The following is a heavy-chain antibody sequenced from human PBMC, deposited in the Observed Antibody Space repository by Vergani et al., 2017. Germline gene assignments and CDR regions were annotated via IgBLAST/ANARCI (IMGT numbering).Heavy chain of an antibody. Sequence: QVQLVESGGGVVQPGRSLRLSCAASGFTFSSYAMHWVRQAPGKGLEWVAVISYDGSNKYYADSVKGRFTISRDNSKNTLYLQMNSLRAEDTAVYYCARGGGTGPAGGTYSFDYWGQGTLVTVSS. CDR3: ARGGGTGPAGGTYSFDY. CDR2: ISYDGSNK. CDR1: GFTFSSYA. D-gene: IGHD1-1*01. J-gene: IGHJ4*02. V-gene: IGHV3-30*01.